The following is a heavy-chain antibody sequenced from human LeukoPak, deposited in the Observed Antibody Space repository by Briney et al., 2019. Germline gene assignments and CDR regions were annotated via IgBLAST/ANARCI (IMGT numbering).Heavy chain of an antibody. CDR2: IYYSGST. D-gene: IGHD3-22*01. CDR1: GGSLSSSSYY. V-gene: IGHV4-39*07. J-gene: IGHJ4*02. Sequence: SETLSLTCTVSGGSLSSSSYYWGWIRQPPGKGLEWIGSIYYSGSTYYNPSLKSRVTISVDTSKNQFYLKLSSVTAADTAVYYCARYDSSGYSWYVFDYWGQGTLVTVSS. CDR3: ARYDSSGYSWYVFDY.